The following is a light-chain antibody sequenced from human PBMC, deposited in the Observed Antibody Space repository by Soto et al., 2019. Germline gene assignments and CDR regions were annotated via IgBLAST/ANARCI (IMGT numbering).Light chain of an antibody. J-gene: IGKJ3*01. CDR2: GAY. V-gene: IGKV3-20*01. CDR3: QQYVTPPFT. CDR1: ASFNRAY. Sequence: EIRLAPSPHPLSLSLGERATLSCRASASFNRAYLAWYQHNTGQAPWLLIFGAYERATGIPDRFSGSGSGKDFTLTISRLDPEDFAVYYCQQYVTPPFTFGPGTKVDIK.